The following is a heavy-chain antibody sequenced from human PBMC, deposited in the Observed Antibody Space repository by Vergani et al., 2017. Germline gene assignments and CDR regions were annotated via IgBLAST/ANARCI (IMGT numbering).Heavy chain of an antibody. V-gene: IGHV4-39*07. CDR2: IHYSGST. D-gene: IGHD6-19*01. J-gene: IGHJ5*02. CDR3: AREQWPRSGWFDP. Sequence: QLQLQESGPGLVKPSETLSLTCTVSGGSISSSSYYWGWIRQPPGKGLEWIGSIHYSGSTYYNPSLKSRVTISVDTSKNQFSLKLSSVTAADTAVYYCAREQWPRSGWFDPWGQGTLVTVSS. CDR1: GGSISSSSYY.